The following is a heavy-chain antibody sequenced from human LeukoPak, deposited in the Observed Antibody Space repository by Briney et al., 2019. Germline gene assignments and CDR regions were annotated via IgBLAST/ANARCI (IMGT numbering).Heavy chain of an antibody. CDR2: IWYDGSNK. CDR3: ARNGYQLLGHGMDV. Sequence: GGSLRLSCAASGFTFSSYGMHWVRQAPGKGLEWVAVIWYDGSNKYYADSVKGRFTISRGNSKNTLYLQMNSLRAEDTAVYYCARNGYQLLGHGMDVWGQGTTVTVSS. V-gene: IGHV3-33*01. J-gene: IGHJ6*02. CDR1: GFTFSSYG. D-gene: IGHD2-2*01.